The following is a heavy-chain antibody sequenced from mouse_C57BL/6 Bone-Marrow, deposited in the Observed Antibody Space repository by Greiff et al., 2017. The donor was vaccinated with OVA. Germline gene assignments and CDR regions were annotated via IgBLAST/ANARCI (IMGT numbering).Heavy chain of an antibody. J-gene: IGHJ1*03. CDR2: IYPRSGNT. CDR1: GYTFTSYG. D-gene: IGHD1-1*01. CDR3: ARSRLCYYGRSYWYFDD. Sequence: HVQLQQSGAELARPGASVKLSCKASGYTFTSYGISWVKQRTGQGLEWIGEIYPRSGNTYYNEKFKGKATLTADKSSSTAYMELRSLTSEDSAVYVCARSRLCYYGRSYWYFDDWGTGTTVTGSS. V-gene: IGHV1-81*01.